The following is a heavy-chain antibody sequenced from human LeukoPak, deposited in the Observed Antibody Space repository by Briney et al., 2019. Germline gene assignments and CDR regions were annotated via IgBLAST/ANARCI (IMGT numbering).Heavy chain of an antibody. J-gene: IGHJ4*02. CDR1: GFTFSSYG. Sequence: KPGGSLRLSCAASGFTFSSYGMHWVRQAPGKGLEWVAFIRYDGSNKYYADSVKGRFTISRDNSKNTLYLQMNSLRAEDTAVYYCARDGKAKNDFWGQGTLVTVST. V-gene: IGHV3-30*02. CDR3: ARDGKAKNDF. D-gene: IGHD1-26*01. CDR2: IRYDGSNK.